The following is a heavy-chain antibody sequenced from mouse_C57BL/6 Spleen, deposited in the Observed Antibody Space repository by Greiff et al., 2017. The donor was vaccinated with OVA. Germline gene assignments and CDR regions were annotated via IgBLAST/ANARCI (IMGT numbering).Heavy chain of an antibody. CDR2: IDPSDSYT. V-gene: IGHV1-59*01. D-gene: IGHD2-4*01. CDR1: GYTFTSYW. Sequence: QVQLQQPGAELVRPGTSVKLSCKASGYTFTSYWMHWVKQRPGQGLEWIGVIDPSDSYTNYNQKFKGKATLTVDTSSSTAYMQLSSLTSEDSAVDYCARGGDYDGFAYWGQGTLVTVSA. J-gene: IGHJ3*01. CDR3: ARGGDYDGFAY.